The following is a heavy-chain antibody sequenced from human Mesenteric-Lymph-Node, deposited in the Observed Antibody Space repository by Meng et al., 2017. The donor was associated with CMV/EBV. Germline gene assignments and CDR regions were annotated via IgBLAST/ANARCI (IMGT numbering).Heavy chain of an antibody. V-gene: IGHV1-69*05. CDR1: GGTFSSYA. J-gene: IGHJ4*02. CDR2: IIPIFGTA. D-gene: IGHD2-8*01. CDR3: ARVYCTTGRCYWTTAN. Sequence: SVKVSCKASGGTFSSYAISWVRQAPGQGLEWMGGIIPIFGTANYAQKFQGRVTITTDESTSTAYMELRSLRSDDTAVYYCARVYCTTGRCYWTTANWGQGTLVTVSS.